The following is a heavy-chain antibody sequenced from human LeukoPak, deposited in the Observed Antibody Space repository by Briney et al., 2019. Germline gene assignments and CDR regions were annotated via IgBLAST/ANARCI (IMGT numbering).Heavy chain of an antibody. V-gene: IGHV1-2*02. CDR3: ARDVADSNSHYYYYYMDV. CDR2: INPNSGGT. J-gene: IGHJ6*03. D-gene: IGHD4-11*01. CDR1: GYTFTGYY. Sequence: ASVKVSCKASGYTFTGYYMHWVRQAPGQGLEWMGWINPNSGGTNYAQKFQGRVTMTRDTSISTAYMELSKLRSDDTAVYYCARDVADSNSHYYYYYMDVWGKGTTVTVSS.